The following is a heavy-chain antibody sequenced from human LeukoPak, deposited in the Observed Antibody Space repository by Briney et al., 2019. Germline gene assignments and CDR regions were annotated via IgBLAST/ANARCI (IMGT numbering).Heavy chain of an antibody. J-gene: IGHJ4*02. CDR2: ISSSSSDI. Sequence: PVGSLRLSCAASGFTFCGYSMNWVRRGPGKGLEWGSAISSSSSDIYYADSVKGRFTISRDNAKNSRYLQMNRLRAEDTAVYYCARDKDWAFGYWGQGTLVTVSS. CDR1: GFTFCGYS. CDR3: ARDKDWAFGY. V-gene: IGHV3-21*01. D-gene: IGHD3-9*01.